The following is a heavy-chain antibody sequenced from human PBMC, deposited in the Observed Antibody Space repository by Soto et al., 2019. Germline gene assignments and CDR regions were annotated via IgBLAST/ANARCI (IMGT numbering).Heavy chain of an antibody. J-gene: IGHJ6*03. CDR2: ISYSGST. D-gene: IGHD2-2*01. CDR1: GGSISSSSSS. V-gene: IGHV4-39*01. CDR3: ARTYVTDVVVVPASKDYMDV. Sequence: QLQLQESGPGLVKPSETLSLTCTVSGGSISSSSSSWGWIRQPPGKGLEWLGIISYSGSTYYSPSLKSRVPISVDASKNLFSLKLSSVTAGDTAVYYCARTYVTDVVVVPASKDYMDVWGKGTTVTVSS.